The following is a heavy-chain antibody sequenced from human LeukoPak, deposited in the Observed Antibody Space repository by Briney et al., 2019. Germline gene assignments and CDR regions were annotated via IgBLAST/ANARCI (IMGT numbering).Heavy chain of an antibody. Sequence: PGGSLRLSCAASGFIVSSNYMNWVRQTPGKGLEWVSYISSSSSTIYYADSVKGRFTISRDNAKNSLYLQMNSLRAEDTAVYYCARGTGFDYWGQGTLVTVSS. CDR3: ARGTGFDY. V-gene: IGHV3-48*01. CDR1: GFIVSSNY. D-gene: IGHD1-14*01. CDR2: ISSSSSTI. J-gene: IGHJ4*02.